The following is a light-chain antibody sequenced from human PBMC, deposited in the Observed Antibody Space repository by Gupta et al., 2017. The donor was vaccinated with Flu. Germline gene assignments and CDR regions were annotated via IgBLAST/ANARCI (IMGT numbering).Light chain of an antibody. CDR2: DAT. V-gene: IGKV3-11*01. Sequence: IFLTPSPVTLSLSPGESATLSCRANQSISNYLAWYQHKPGQAPRLLIYDATNRATGIPARFSGSGCGTDVTITINSREQEDCACYYCQQRSNWPPLTFGGGTKVEI. CDR3: QQRSNWPPLT. CDR1: QSISNY. J-gene: IGKJ4*01.